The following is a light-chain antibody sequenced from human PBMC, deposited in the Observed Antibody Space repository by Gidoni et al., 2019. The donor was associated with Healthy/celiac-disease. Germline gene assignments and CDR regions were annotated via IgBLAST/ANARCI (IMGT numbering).Light chain of an antibody. CDR1: QSVSSSY. CDR2: GAS. J-gene: IGKJ5*01. V-gene: IGKV3-20*01. CDR3: HQYGSSPQT. Sequence: DIVLTQSPGTLSLSPGERATLSCRASQSVSSSYLAWYQQKPGQAPRLRIYGASSRATGIPDRFSGSGSGTDFTLTISRLEPEDFAVYYCHQYGSSPQTFGQGTRLEIK.